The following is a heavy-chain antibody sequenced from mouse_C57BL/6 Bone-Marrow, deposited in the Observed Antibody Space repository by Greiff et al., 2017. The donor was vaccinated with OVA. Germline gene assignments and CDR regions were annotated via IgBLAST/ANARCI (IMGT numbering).Heavy chain of an antibody. CDR1: GYTFTSYG. CDR3: AREVITTVEGFAY. J-gene: IGHJ3*01. D-gene: IGHD1-1*01. CDR2: IYPRSGNT. V-gene: IGHV1-81*01. Sequence: QVQLKQSGAELARPGASVKLSCKASGYTFTSYGISWVKQRTGQGLEWIGEIYPRSGNTYYNEKFKGKATLTADKSSSTAYMELRSLTSEDSAVYFGAREVITTVEGFAYWGQGTLVTVSA.